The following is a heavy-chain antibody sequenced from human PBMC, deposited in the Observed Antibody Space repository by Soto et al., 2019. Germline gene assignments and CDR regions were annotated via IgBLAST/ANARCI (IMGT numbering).Heavy chain of an antibody. J-gene: IGHJ3*02. Sequence: EVQLLESGGGLVQPGGSLRLSCAASGFIFSNYAMNWVRQAPGKGLEWVSGISGSGADAYYAESVKGRFTISRDNSKNTLYLQVSSLRDEDTAIYFCAKVRYTMLILTDGLDRWGQGTVVTVSS. CDR3: AKVRYTMLILTDGLDR. V-gene: IGHV3-23*01. CDR1: GFIFSNYA. CDR2: ISGSGADA. D-gene: IGHD3-16*01.